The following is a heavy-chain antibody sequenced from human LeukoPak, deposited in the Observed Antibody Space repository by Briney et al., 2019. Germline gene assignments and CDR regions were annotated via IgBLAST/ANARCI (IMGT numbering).Heavy chain of an antibody. CDR1: DYSLSSGYY. CDR2: IYHSGSA. CDR3: ARAPHDFWSGYFDS. Sequence: SETLSLTCTVSDYSLSSGYYWGWIRQPPGKGLEWIGSIYHSGSAYYNPSLKSRVTISVDTSKNQFSLRLSSVTAADTAVYYCARAPHDFWSGYFDSWSQGTLVTVSS. V-gene: IGHV4-38-2*02. D-gene: IGHD3-3*01. J-gene: IGHJ5*01.